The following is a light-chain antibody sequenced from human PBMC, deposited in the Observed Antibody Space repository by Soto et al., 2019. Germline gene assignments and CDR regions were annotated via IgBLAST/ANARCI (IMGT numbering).Light chain of an antibody. CDR2: QDS. V-gene: IGLV3-1*01. CDR3: QAWDSSLVV. J-gene: IGLJ2*01. Sequence: SYELTQPPSVSVSPGQTASITCSGDKLGDKYACWYQKKPGQSPVLVIYQDSKRPSGIPERFSGSNSGNTATLTISGTPAMDEADYYCQAWDSSLVVFGGGTKVTVL. CDR1: KLGDKY.